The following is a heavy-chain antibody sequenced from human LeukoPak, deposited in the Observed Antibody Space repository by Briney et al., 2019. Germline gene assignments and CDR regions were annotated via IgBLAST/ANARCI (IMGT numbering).Heavy chain of an antibody. V-gene: IGHV1-69*06. J-gene: IGHJ6*03. Sequence: ASVKVSCKASGGTFSSYAISWVRQAPGQGLEWMGGIIPIFGTANYAQKFQGRVTITADKSTSTAYMELSSLRSEDTAVYYCAQDFWSGYYFSPSRDDYYYMDVWGKGTTVTVSS. D-gene: IGHD3-3*01. CDR1: GGTFSSYA. CDR2: IIPIFGTA. CDR3: AQDFWSGYYFSPSRDDYYYMDV.